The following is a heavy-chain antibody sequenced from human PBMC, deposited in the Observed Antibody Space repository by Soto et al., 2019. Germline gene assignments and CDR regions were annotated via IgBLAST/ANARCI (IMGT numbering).Heavy chain of an antibody. D-gene: IGHD6-13*01. Sequence: SVKVSCKASGGTFSSYAISWVRQAPGQGLEWMGGIIPIFGTANYAQKFQGRVTITADESTSTAYMELSSLRSEDTAVYYCARDLGYSSSWYGGDVFDIWGQGTMVTVSS. J-gene: IGHJ3*02. CDR2: IIPIFGTA. CDR3: ARDLGYSSSWYGGDVFDI. CDR1: GGTFSSYA. V-gene: IGHV1-69*13.